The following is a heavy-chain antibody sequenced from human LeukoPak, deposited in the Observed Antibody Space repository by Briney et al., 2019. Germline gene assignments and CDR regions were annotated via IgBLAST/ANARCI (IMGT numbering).Heavy chain of an antibody. D-gene: IGHD3-3*01. CDR3: VADNGVRFLEVDY. V-gene: IGHV3-15*01. CDR1: GFTFNRAW. J-gene: IGHJ4*02. Sequence: GGSLRLSCETSGFTFNRAWMSWVRQSPGKGLEWVGRTISETDGGTTDYAAPVKGRFFISRDDSQQTLYLQMNNLKTEDTAVYYCVADNGVRFLEVDYWGQGTLVTVSS. CDR2: TISETDGGTT.